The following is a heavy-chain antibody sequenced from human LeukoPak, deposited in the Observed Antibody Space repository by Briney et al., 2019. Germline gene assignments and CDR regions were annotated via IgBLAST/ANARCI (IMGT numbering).Heavy chain of an antibody. CDR1: GFTFSNYA. J-gene: IGHJ4*02. CDR2: ISGTGGST. Sequence: GGSLRLSCTASGFTFSNYAMSWVRQAPGKGLELVSTISGTGGSTYYADSVKGRFTISRDNSKGTVYLQMDSLRADDTAVYYCAKDSSGSYYDFDYWGQGTLVTVSS. CDR3: AKDSSGSYYDFDY. V-gene: IGHV3-23*01. D-gene: IGHD1-26*01.